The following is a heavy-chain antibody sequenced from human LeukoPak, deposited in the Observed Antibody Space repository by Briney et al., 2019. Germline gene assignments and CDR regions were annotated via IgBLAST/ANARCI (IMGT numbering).Heavy chain of an antibody. D-gene: IGHD4-11*01. V-gene: IGHV4-30-2*01. CDR2: IYHSGST. Sequence: SETLSLTCTVTGGYISSGGYYSSWIRQPPCNGLEWFGYIYHSGSTYYNPSLKSRVTISVDRSKNQFSLKLSSVTAADTAVYYCARDYSNYGVGDFDYWGQGTLVTVSS. CDR1: GGYISSGGYY. J-gene: IGHJ4*02. CDR3: ARDYSNYGVGDFDY.